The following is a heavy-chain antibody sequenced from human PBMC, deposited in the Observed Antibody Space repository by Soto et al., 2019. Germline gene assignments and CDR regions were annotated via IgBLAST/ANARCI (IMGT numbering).Heavy chain of an antibody. CDR1: GGSISRYY. D-gene: IGHD2-2*01. J-gene: IGHJ5*02. CDR3: SRGYCSSTTCYIWDNWFDP. Sequence: SETLSLTCTVSGGSISRYYWSWIRQPPGKGLEWIGYIYYSGRTNYNPSLKSRVTISVDTPKNQFSLKLSSVTAADTAVYYCSRGYCSSTTCYIWDNWFDPWGQGTLVTVSS. CDR2: IYYSGRT. V-gene: IGHV4-59*01.